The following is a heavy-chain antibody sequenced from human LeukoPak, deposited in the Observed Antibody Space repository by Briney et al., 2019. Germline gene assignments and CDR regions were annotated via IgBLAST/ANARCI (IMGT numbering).Heavy chain of an antibody. D-gene: IGHD5-24*01. CDR3: AILATGYNGFDY. CDR1: GYTFTSYG. Sequence: ASVKVSCKASGYTFTSYGISWVRQAPGQGLEWMGWINPNSGGTNYAQKFQGRVTMTRDTSISTAYMGLSRLRSDDTAVYYCAILATGYNGFDYWGQGTLVTVSS. V-gene: IGHV1-2*02. CDR2: INPNSGGT. J-gene: IGHJ4*02.